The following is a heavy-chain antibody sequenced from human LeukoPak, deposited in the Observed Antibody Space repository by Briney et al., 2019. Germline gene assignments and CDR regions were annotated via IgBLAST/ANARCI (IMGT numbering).Heavy chain of an antibody. CDR3: ARLWFGDYFDY. V-gene: IGHV4-61*01. Sequence: SETLSLTCTVSGGSVSSDSYSWSWIRQPPGKGLEWIGYFYYTGSTNYNPSFKSRVTLSVDTSKNQFSLKLISVTAADTAVYYCARLWFGDYFDYWGQGTLVTVSS. CDR1: GGSVSSDSYS. CDR2: FYYTGST. J-gene: IGHJ4*02. D-gene: IGHD3-10*01.